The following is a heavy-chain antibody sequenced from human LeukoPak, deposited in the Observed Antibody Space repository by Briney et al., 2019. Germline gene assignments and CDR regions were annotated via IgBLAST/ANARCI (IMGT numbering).Heavy chain of an antibody. Sequence: SETLSLTCAVSGGSTSSSNWWSWVRQPPGKGLEWIGSIYHSGSTYYNPSLKSRVTISVDTSKNQFSLKLSSVPAADTAVYYCARTYCSGGSCYPFDYWGQGTLVTVSS. V-gene: IGHV4-4*02. D-gene: IGHD2-15*01. J-gene: IGHJ4*02. CDR3: ARTYCSGGSCYPFDY. CDR2: IYHSGST. CDR1: GGSTSSSNW.